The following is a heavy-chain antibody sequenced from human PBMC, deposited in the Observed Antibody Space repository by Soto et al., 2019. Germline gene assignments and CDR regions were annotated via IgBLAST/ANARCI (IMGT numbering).Heavy chain of an antibody. CDR1: GGSISSSSYY. V-gene: IGHV4-39*01. Sequence: QLQLQESGPGLVKPSETLSLTCTVSGGSISSSSYYWGWIRQPPGKGLEWIGSIYYSGSTYYNPSLKSRVTISVDTSKNQFSLKLSSVTAADTAVYYCARPAFPGDTAMDSRFDYWGQGTLVTVSS. J-gene: IGHJ4*02. CDR2: IYYSGST. CDR3: ARPAFPGDTAMDSRFDY. D-gene: IGHD5-18*01.